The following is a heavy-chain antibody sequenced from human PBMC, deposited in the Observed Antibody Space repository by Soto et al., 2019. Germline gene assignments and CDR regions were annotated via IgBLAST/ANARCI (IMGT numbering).Heavy chain of an antibody. CDR2: INPSGGST. D-gene: IGHD5-18*01. Sequence: GXSVKVSCNASGYTFTSYYMHLVRHSPGQGLEWMGIINPSGGSTSYAQKFQGRVTMTRDTSTSTVYMELSSLRSEDKAVYYCAGRGYSYGPSTWYGMDVWGQGTTVTVSS. CDR3: AGRGYSYGPSTWYGMDV. V-gene: IGHV1-46*01. CDR1: GYTFTSYY. J-gene: IGHJ6*02.